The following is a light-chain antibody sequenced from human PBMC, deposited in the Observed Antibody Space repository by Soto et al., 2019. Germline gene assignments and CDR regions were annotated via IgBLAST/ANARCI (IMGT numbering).Light chain of an antibody. CDR2: RNN. CDR3: AVWDDSQSGYG. CDR1: SSNIGSNY. Sequence: QSVLTQPPSASGTPGQRVTISCSGSSSNIGSNYVYWYQQLPGTAPKLLIYRNNQRPSGVPDRFSGSKSGTSASLAISGLRSEDEADYYCAVWDDSQSGYGFGTGTKVTVL. V-gene: IGLV1-47*01. J-gene: IGLJ1*01.